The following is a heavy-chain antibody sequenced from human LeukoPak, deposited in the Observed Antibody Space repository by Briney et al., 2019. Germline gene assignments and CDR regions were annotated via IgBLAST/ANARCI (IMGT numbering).Heavy chain of an antibody. CDR1: GVSISSYY. CDR2: INHSGST. Sequence: SEALSLTCTVSGVSISSYYWSWIRQPPGKGLEWIGEINHSGSTNYNPSLKSRVTISVDTSENQFSLKLSSVTAADTAVYYCGGFGGSWGQGTLVTVSS. V-gene: IGHV4-34*01. J-gene: IGHJ4*02. CDR3: GGFGGS. D-gene: IGHD3-16*01.